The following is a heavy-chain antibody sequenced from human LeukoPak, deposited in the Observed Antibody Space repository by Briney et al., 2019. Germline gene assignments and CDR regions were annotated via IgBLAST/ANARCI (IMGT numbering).Heavy chain of an antibody. Sequence: GGSLILSCAASGFTFSSYWMSWVRQAPGKGLEWVANIKQDGSEKYYVDSVKGRFTISRDNAKNSLYLQMNSLRAEDTAVYYCARTIVRAFEYFDYWGQGTLVTVSS. CDR3: ARTIVRAFEYFDY. CDR1: GFTFSSYW. V-gene: IGHV3-7*01. J-gene: IGHJ4*02. D-gene: IGHD1-26*01. CDR2: IKQDGSEK.